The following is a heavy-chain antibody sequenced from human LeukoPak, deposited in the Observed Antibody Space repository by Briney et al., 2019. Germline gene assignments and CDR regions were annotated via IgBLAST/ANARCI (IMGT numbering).Heavy chain of an antibody. Sequence: GASVKVSFKASGGTFSSYAISWVRQAPGQGLEWRGRIIPILGIANYAQKFQGRVTITADKSTSTAYMELSSLRSEDTAVYYCASGDSKGYCSSTSCPRYYYYMDVWGKGTTVTVSS. V-gene: IGHV1-69*04. D-gene: IGHD2-2*01. CDR2: IIPILGIA. CDR1: GGTFSSYA. CDR3: ASGDSKGYCSSTSCPRYYYYMDV. J-gene: IGHJ6*03.